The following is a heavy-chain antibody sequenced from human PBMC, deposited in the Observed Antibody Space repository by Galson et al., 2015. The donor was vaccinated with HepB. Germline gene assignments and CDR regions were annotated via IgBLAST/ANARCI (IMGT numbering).Heavy chain of an antibody. CDR3: AKDGPRDGYNWNYFDY. J-gene: IGHJ4*02. V-gene: IGHV3-43D*03. D-gene: IGHD5-24*01. Sequence: SLRLSCAASGFTFHDFVMHWVRQAPEKSLEWVSLISWDGGRTYYANSVKGRFTISRDNSKNSLYLQMNSLRPEDTALYYCAKDGPRDGYNWNYFDYWGQGTLVTVSS. CDR1: GFTFHDFV. CDR2: ISWDGGRT.